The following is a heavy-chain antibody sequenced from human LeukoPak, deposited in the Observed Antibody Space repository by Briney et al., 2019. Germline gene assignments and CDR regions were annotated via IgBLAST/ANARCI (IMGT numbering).Heavy chain of an antibody. Sequence: SETLSLTCTVSGGSISSSSYYWSWIRQPPGKGLEWIGSIYYSGSTYYNPSLKSRVTISVDTSKNQFSLKLSSVTAADTAVYYCARDPRSDSSGRDNWFDPWGQGTLVTVSS. V-gene: IGHV4-39*07. CDR2: IYYSGST. CDR1: GGSISSSSYY. J-gene: IGHJ5*02. D-gene: IGHD3-22*01. CDR3: ARDPRSDSSGRDNWFDP.